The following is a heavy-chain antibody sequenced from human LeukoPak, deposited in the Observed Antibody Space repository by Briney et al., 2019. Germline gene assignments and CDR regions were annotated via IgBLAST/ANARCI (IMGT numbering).Heavy chain of an antibody. CDR1: GFTFSSYG. Sequence: GGSLRLSCAASGFTFSSYGMNWVRQAPGKGLEWVSSTSSGSTYTYYADSVKGRFTISRDNAKNSLYLQMNSLRAEDTAVYYCAKRRDGYNGPFDFWGQGTLVTVSS. D-gene: IGHD5-24*01. CDR2: TSSGSTYT. J-gene: IGHJ4*02. CDR3: AKRRDGYNGPFDF. V-gene: IGHV3-21*01.